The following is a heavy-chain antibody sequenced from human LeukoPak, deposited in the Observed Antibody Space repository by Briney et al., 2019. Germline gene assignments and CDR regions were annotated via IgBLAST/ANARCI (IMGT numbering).Heavy chain of an antibody. CDR1: GGSISSYY. CDR3: AKDQYCSSTSCTDAFDI. Sequence: PSETLSLTCTVSGGSISSYYWSWIRQPPGKGLEWIGYIYYSGSTYYNPSLKSRVTISVDTSKNQFSLKLSSVTAADTAVYYCAKDQYCSSTSCTDAFDIWGQGTMVTVSS. V-gene: IGHV4-59*12. CDR2: IYYSGST. D-gene: IGHD2-2*01. J-gene: IGHJ3*02.